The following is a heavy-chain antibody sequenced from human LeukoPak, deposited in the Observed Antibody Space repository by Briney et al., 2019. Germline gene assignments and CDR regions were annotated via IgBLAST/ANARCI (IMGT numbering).Heavy chain of an antibody. D-gene: IGHD3-10*01. CDR3: AKDSGNRLYSYADL. J-gene: IGHJ5*02. Sequence: RTGGSLRLSCAASGFTFSSYSMNWVRQAPGKGLEWVSYISSSSSTIYYADSVKGRFTISRDNSRNTLYLQMNSLRVEDTAVYYCAKDSGNRLYSYADLWGQGILVTVSS. V-gene: IGHV3-48*04. CDR2: ISSSSSTI. CDR1: GFTFSSYS.